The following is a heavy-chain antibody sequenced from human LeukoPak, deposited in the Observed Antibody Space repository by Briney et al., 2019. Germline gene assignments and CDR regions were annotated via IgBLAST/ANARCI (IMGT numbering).Heavy chain of an antibody. V-gene: IGHV3-7*01. CDR1: GFTFSTYW. Sequence: GGSLRLSCAASGFTFSTYWMSWVRQAPGKGPEWVANIKEDSSDKKYVDSVKGRFTISRDNAKNSLYLQMNSLRVEDTAVYYCAREDRLNSFNYCGRGTLVTVSS. J-gene: IGHJ4*02. D-gene: IGHD4-11*01. CDR2: IKEDSSDK. CDR3: AREDRLNSFNY.